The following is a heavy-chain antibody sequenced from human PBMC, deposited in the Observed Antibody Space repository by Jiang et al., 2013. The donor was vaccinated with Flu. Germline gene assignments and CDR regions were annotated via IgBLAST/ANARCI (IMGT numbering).Heavy chain of an antibody. Sequence: GPGLVKPSQTLSLTCAVSGGSISSGGYSWSWIRQPPGKGPEWIGYIYYSGSTYYNPSLKSRVTISVDTSKNQFSLKLSSVTAADTAVYYCASSEESGIRSSRGFDYWGQGTLVTVSS. CDR1: GGSISSGGYS. V-gene: IGHV4-30-4*07. CDR3: ASSEESGIRSSRGFDY. CDR2: IYYSGST. D-gene: IGHD4-17*01. J-gene: IGHJ4*02.